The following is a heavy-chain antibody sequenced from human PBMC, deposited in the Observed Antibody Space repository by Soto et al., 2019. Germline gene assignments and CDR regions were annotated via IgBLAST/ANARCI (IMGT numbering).Heavy chain of an antibody. J-gene: IGHJ5*02. V-gene: IGHV4-31*03. Sequence: PSETLSLTCTVSGGSIISGGDYWSWIRQHPGKGLEWIGYIYYSGSTYYNPSLKSRVTISVDTSKNQFSLKLSSVTAADTAVYYCARDLNYYGSGSSRRGFDPWGQGTLVTVSS. D-gene: IGHD3-10*01. CDR1: GGSIISGGDY. CDR2: IYYSGST. CDR3: ARDLNYYGSGSSRRGFDP.